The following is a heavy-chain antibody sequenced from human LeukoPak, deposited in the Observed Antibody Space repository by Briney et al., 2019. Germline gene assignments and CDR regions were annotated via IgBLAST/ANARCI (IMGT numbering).Heavy chain of an antibody. D-gene: IGHD6-19*01. CDR1: GFTFSSYG. V-gene: IGHV3-30*18. CDR2: ISYDGSNK. J-gene: IGHJ4*02. CDR3: AKDLAAGAVAGYFDY. Sequence: GGSLRLSCAASGFTFSSYGMHWVRQAPGKGLEWVAVISYDGSNKYYADSVKGRFTISRDNSKNTLYMQMNSLRDEDTAVYYCAKDLAAGAVAGYFDYWGQGTLVTVSS.